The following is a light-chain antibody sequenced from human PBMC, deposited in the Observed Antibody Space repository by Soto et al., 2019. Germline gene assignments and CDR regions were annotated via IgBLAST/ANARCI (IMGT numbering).Light chain of an antibody. J-gene: IGLJ1*01. CDR1: SSDIGGYHY. CDR3: CSYAGTTHV. Sequence: QSALTQPPSVSGSPGQSVTISCTGTSSDIGGYHYVSWYQQLPGKAPKLMIYDVSKRPSGVPDRFSGSNSGNTASLTISGLQAEDEADYYCCSYAGTTHVFGTGTKLTVL. V-gene: IGLV2-11*01. CDR2: DVS.